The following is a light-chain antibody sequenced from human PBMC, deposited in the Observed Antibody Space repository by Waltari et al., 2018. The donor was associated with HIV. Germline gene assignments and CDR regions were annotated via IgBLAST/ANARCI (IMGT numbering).Light chain of an antibody. J-gene: IGLJ2*01. CDR1: SSNIGAGYD. CDR2: NNK. CDR3: QSYDTSLSAWV. Sequence: QSVLTQPPSISGAPGQRITVSCSGTSSNIGAGYDVHWYQQLPGTAPQLLLYNNKNRSSGVPDRFSASKSDASASLAITGLQAADEGDYFCQSYDTSLSAWVFGGGTRLTVL. V-gene: IGLV1-40*03.